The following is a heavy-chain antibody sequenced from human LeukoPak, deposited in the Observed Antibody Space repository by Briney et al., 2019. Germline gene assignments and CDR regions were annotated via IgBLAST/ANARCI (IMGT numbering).Heavy chain of an antibody. Sequence: GGSLRLSCAASGFTFSSYSMNWVRQAPGKGLEWVSYISSSSSTIYYADSVKGRFTISRDNSKNTLYLQMNSLRAEDTAVYYCAKDRPPSAPKRYGSGSPLDYWGQGTLVTVSS. CDR1: GFTFSSYS. V-gene: IGHV3-48*01. D-gene: IGHD3-10*01. J-gene: IGHJ4*02. CDR2: ISSSSSTI. CDR3: AKDRPPSAPKRYGSGSPLDY.